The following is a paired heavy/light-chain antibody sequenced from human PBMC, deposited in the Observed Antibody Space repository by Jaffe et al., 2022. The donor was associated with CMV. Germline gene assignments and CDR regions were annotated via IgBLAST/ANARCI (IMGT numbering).Heavy chain of an antibody. CDR2: IYYSGST. D-gene: IGHD1-1*01. CDR1: GGSINNYY. CDR3: ARQQTGELGYAYDI. Sequence: QVQLQESGPGLVKPSETLSLTCTVSGGSINNYYWAWIRQPPGKGLEWIGFIYYSGSTSYNRSLKSRVTISVDTSENQFSLQLSSVTAADTAVYYCARQQTGELGYAYDIWGQGTMVTVSS. V-gene: IGHV4-59*01. J-gene: IGHJ3*02.
Light chain of an antibody. V-gene: IGLV2-23*02. CDR2: EVS. CDR1: TSDIGSHNH. CDR3: CSYAGSSIWV. Sequence: QSALTQPASVSGSPGQSITISCTGTTSDIGSHNHVSWYHQHPGKAPQLIIYEVSQRPSGVSNRFSGSKSGNTASLTISGLQAEDETNYYCCSYAGSSIWVFGGGTKVTVL. J-gene: IGLJ3*02.